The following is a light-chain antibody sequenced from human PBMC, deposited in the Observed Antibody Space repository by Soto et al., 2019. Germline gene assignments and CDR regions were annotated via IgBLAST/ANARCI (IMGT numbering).Light chain of an antibody. J-gene: IGLJ1*01. CDR2: DVT. CDR3: SSYTTSNTRQIV. CDR1: SSDVGGHNY. Sequence: SALTQPASVSGSPGQSITISCTGTSSDVGGHNYVSWYQHHPGKAPKLIIYDVTNRPSGVSNPFSGSKSGTTASLTISGLQPEDEADYYCSSYTTSNTRQIVFGTGTKVTVL. V-gene: IGLV2-14*03.